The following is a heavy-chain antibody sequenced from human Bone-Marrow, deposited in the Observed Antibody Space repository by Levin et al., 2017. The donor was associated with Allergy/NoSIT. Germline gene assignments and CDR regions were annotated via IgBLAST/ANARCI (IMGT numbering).Heavy chain of an antibody. V-gene: IGHV4-31*03. Sequence: PSETLSLTCTVSGGSISSGGYYWSWIRQHPGKGLEWIGYIYYSGSTYYNPSLKSRVTISVDTSKNQFSLKLSSVTAADTAVYYCARTRITMVRGVQPSNGYYYYMDVWGKGTTVTVS. CDR2: IYYSGST. D-gene: IGHD3-10*01. J-gene: IGHJ6*03. CDR1: GGSISSGGYY. CDR3: ARTRITMVRGVQPSNGYYYYMDV.